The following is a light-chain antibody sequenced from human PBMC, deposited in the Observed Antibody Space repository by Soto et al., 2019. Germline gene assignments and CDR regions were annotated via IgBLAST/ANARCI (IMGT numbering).Light chain of an antibody. J-gene: IGLJ1*01. CDR2: EVS. Sequence: QSALTQPPSASVSPRQSGTISCTGTSSDVGRYNYVSWYQQYPGKAPQLMIYEVSKRPSGVPDRFSGSKSGNTASLTVSGLQAEDEADYYCSSYAGSNINYVFGTGTKVTVL. CDR1: SSDVGRYNY. V-gene: IGLV2-8*01. CDR3: SSYAGSNINYV.